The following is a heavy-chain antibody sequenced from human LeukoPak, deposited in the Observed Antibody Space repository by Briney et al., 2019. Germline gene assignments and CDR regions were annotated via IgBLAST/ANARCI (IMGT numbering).Heavy chain of an antibody. J-gene: IGHJ6*02. Sequence: SETLSLTCAVYGGSFSGYYWSWIRQPPGKGLEWIGEINHSGSTNYNPSLKSRVTISVDTSKNQFSLKLSSVTAEDTAVYYCARCLYGREEYYYDSSGYSSPYYYYYGMDVWGQGTTVTVSS. CDR2: INHSGST. V-gene: IGHV4-34*01. CDR1: GGSFSGYY. CDR3: ARCLYGREEYYYDSSGYSSPYYYYYGMDV. D-gene: IGHD3-22*01.